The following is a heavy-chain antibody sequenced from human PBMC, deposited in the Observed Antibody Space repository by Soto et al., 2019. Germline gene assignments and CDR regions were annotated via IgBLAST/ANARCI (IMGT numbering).Heavy chain of an antibody. CDR1: GFTFSSYW. CDR2: IKQDGSEK. J-gene: IGHJ6*02. D-gene: IGHD3-10*01. CDR3: AREYYYGSGSNYGMDV. V-gene: IGHV3-7*01. Sequence: EVQLVESGGGLVQPGGSLRLSCAASGFTFSSYWMSWVRQAPGKGLEWVANIKQDGSEKYYVDSVKGRFTISRDNDKNLLYLQMNSLRAEDTAVYYCAREYYYGSGSNYGMDVWGQGTTVTVSS.